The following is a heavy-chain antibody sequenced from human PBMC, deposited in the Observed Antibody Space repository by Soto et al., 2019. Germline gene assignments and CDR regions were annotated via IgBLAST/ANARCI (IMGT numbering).Heavy chain of an antibody. CDR2: ISAYNGNT. J-gene: IGHJ3*02. CDR3: ARELRLRGFGEQEAFDI. V-gene: IGHV1-18*01. Sequence: ASVKVSCKASGYTFTSYGISWVRQAPGQGLEWMGWISAYNGNTNYAQKLQGRVTMTTDTSTSTAYMELRSLRSDDTAVYYCARELRLRGFGEQEAFDIWGQGTMDTVSS. CDR1: GYTFTSYG. D-gene: IGHD3-10*01.